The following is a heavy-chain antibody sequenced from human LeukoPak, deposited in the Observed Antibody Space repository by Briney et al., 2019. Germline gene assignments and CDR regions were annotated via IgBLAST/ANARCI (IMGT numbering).Heavy chain of an antibody. V-gene: IGHV4-39*07. CDR1: GGSISSSSYY. J-gene: IGHJ4*02. CDR3: ARDKINYGDYGEGDGVDY. CDR2: IYYSGST. D-gene: IGHD4-17*01. Sequence: SETLSLTCAVSGGSISSSSYYWGWIRQPPGKGLGWIGSIYYSGSTYYNPSLKSRVTISVDTSKNQFSLKLSSVTAADTAVYYCARDKINYGDYGEGDGVDYWGQGTLVTVSS.